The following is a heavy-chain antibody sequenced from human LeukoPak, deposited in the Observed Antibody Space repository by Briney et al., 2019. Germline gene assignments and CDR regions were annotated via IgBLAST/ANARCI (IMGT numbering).Heavy chain of an antibody. CDR2: ISSSGSTI. Sequence: GGSLRLSCAASGFTFSSYEMNWVRQAPGKGLECISYISSSGSTIYYADSVKGRFTISRDNSKNTLYLQMNSLRAEDTAVYYCAHISSSWPDYWGQGTLVTVSS. V-gene: IGHV3-48*03. J-gene: IGHJ4*02. CDR1: GFTFSSYE. D-gene: IGHD6-13*01. CDR3: AHISSSWPDY.